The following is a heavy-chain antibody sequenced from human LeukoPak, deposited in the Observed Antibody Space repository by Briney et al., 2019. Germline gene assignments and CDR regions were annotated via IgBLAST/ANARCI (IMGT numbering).Heavy chain of an antibody. J-gene: IGHJ4*02. CDR2: INTNTGNP. CDR1: GYIFTSYV. Sequence: ASVKVSCKASGYIFTSYVLHWVRQAPGRGLEWMGWINTNTGNPTYAQGFTGRFVFSLDTSVSTAYLQISSLKADDTAIYYCARGDYETHGYQTRWGQGTLVTVSS. D-gene: IGHD3-22*01. V-gene: IGHV7-4-1*02. CDR3: ARGDYETHGYQTR.